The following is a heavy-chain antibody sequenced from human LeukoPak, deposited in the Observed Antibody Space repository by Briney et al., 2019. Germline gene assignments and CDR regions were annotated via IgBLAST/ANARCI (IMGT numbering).Heavy chain of an antibody. CDR3: AKLIQIYDILTGYYPWYFDY. V-gene: IGHV3-9*01. CDR1: GFTFDDYA. Sequence: PGGSLRLSCIASGFTFDDYAMHWVRQAPGKGLEWVSGLSWNSGVIDYADSVKGRFTISRDNAKNSLFLQMNSLRAEDTAVYYCAKLIQIYDILTGYYPWYFDYWGQGTLVTVSS. J-gene: IGHJ4*02. CDR2: LSWNSGVI. D-gene: IGHD3-9*01.